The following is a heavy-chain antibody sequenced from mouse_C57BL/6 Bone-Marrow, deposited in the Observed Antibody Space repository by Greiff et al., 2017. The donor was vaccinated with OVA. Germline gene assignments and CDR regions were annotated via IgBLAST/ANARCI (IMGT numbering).Heavy chain of an antibody. V-gene: IGHV5-6*02. D-gene: IGHD2-3*01. J-gene: IGHJ2*01. CDR1: GFTFSSYG. Sequence: EVKVVESGGDLVKPGGSLKLSCAASGFTFSSYGMSWVRQTPDKRLEWVATISSGGSYTYYPDSVKGRFTISRDNAKNTLYLQMSSLKSEDTAMYYCARRWLLLYFDYWGQGTTLTVSS. CDR2: ISSGGSYT. CDR3: ARRWLLLYFDY.